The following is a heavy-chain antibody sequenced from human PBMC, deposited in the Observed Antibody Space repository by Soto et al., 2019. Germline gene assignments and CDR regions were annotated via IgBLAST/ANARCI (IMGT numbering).Heavy chain of an antibody. CDR1: GYTFTSYG. Sequence: ASVKVSCKASGYTFTSYGISWVRQAPGQGLEWMGWISAYNGNTNYAQKLQGRVTMTTDTSTSTAYMELRSLRSDDTAVYYCAREIGYCSSTSCQNWFDPWGQGTLVTVSS. V-gene: IGHV1-18*01. CDR2: ISAYNGNT. D-gene: IGHD2-2*01. J-gene: IGHJ5*02. CDR3: AREIGYCSSTSCQNWFDP.